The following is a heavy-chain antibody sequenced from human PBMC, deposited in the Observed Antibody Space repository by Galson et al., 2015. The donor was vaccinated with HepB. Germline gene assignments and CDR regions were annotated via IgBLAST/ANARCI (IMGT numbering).Heavy chain of an antibody. V-gene: IGHV1-3*01. CDR3: ARDLAGFGVVLYYFDY. J-gene: IGHJ4*02. Sequence: VKVSCKASGYTFTSYAMHWVRQAPGQRLEWMGWINAGNGNTKYSQKFQGRVTITRDTSASTAYMELSSLRSEDTAVYYCARDLAGFGVVLYYFDYWGQGTLVTVSS. CDR1: GYTFTSYA. CDR2: INAGNGNT. D-gene: IGHD3-3*01.